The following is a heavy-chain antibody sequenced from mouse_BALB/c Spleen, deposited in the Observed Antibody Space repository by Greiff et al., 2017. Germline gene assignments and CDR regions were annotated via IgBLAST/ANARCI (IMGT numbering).Heavy chain of an antibody. CDR2: INPSNGRT. D-gene: IGHD1-1*02. J-gene: IGHJ2*01. CDR3: ASPYGAYFDY. Sequence: VQLQQSGAELVKPGASVKLSCKASGYTFTSYWMHWVKQRPGQGLEWIGEINPSNGRTNYNEKFKSKATLTVDKSSSTAYMQLSSLTSEDSAVYYCASPYGAYFDYWGQGTTLTVSS. V-gene: IGHV1S81*02. CDR1: GYTFTSYW.